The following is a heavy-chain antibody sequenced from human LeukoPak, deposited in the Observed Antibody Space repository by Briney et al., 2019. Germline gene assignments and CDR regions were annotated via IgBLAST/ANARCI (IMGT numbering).Heavy chain of an antibody. V-gene: IGHV4-31*11. Sequence: SRTLSLSCDVSGVSVSDGRYYWAWNRPHPRRGLEWIGYKYYSGSDKYNPSLRRRLTFSIDTAKNQFPLQLSSVTAADTATYYCATPYCSSLSCLDVFNMWGQGTGVSVSS. CDR2: KYYSGSD. CDR1: GVSVSDGRYY. J-gene: IGHJ3*02. D-gene: IGHD2-2*01. CDR3: ATPYCSSLSCLDVFNM.